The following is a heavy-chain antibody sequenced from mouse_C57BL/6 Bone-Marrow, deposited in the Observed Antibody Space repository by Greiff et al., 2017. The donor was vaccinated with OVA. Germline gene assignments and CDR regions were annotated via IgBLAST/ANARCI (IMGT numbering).Heavy chain of an antibody. CDR2: IYPVSGET. CDR3: GSRTVVARNGYFDV. Sequence: LMESGAELASPGASVTLSCKASGYTFTDHIMNWVKKRPGQGLEWIGRIYPVSGETNYNQKFMGKATFSVDRSSSAVYMVLNSLTSEDPAVYYCGSRTVVARNGYFDVGGTGTTVTVSS. D-gene: IGHD1-1*01. CDR1: GYTFTDHI. J-gene: IGHJ1*03. V-gene: IGHV1-11*01.